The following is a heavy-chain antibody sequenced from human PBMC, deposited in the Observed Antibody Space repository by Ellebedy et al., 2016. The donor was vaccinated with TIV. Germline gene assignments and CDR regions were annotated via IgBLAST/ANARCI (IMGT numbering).Heavy chain of an antibody. CDR3: AREYQLLLYWYFDL. J-gene: IGHJ2*01. Sequence: MPGGSLRLSCTVSGGSISSGGYYWSWIRQPPGKGLEWIGSIYYSGSTYYNPSLKSRVTISVDTSKNQFSLKLSSVTAADTAVYYCAREYQLLLYWYFDLWGRGTLVTVSS. V-gene: IGHV4-39*02. CDR1: GGSISSGGYY. D-gene: IGHD2-2*01. CDR2: IYYSGST.